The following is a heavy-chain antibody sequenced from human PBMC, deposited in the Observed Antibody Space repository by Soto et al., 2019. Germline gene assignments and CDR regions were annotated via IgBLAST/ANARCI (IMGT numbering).Heavy chain of an antibody. CDR2: IKSKTDGGTT. V-gene: IGHV3-15*01. CDR3: STSNYYCSSTSCYEGLDY. D-gene: IGHD2-2*01. J-gene: IGHJ4*02. Sequence: GGSLRLSCAASGFTFSNAWMSWVRQAPGKGLEWVGRIKSKTDGGTTDYAAPVKGRFTISRDDSKNTLYLQMNSLKTEDTAVYYCSTSNYYCSSTSCYEGLDYWGQGTLVTVSS. CDR1: GFTFSNAW.